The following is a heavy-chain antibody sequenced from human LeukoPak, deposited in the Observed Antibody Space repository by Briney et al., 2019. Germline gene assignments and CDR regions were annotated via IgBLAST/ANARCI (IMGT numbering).Heavy chain of an antibody. CDR2: IYYSGST. CDR1: GGSISSGGYY. CDR3: AVAAAGLFDY. D-gene: IGHD6-13*01. Sequence: SETLSLTCTVSGGSISSGGYYWSWIRQHPGKGLEWIGYIYYSGSTYYNPSLKSRVTISVDTSKNQFSLKLSSVTAADTAVYYCAVAAAGLFDYWGQGTLVTVSS. J-gene: IGHJ4*02. V-gene: IGHV4-31*03.